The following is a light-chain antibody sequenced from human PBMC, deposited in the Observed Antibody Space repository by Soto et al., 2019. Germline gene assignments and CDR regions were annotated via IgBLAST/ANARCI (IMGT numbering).Light chain of an antibody. Sequence: EIVLTQSPATLSLSAGERATFSCRASQSVSSQLAWYQQKPGQAPRLLIYEASNRATGIPARFSGSGSGTDFTLTISSLEPVDFAVYYCQQRSNWPLTFGGGTKVEIK. CDR1: QSVSSQ. V-gene: IGKV3-11*01. J-gene: IGKJ4*01. CDR3: QQRSNWPLT. CDR2: EAS.